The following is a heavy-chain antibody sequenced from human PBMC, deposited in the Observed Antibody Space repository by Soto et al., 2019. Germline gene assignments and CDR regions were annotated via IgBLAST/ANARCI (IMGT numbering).Heavy chain of an antibody. V-gene: IGHV3-64*01. J-gene: IGHJ4*02. D-gene: IGHD3-22*01. CDR2: ISSYGGGT. CDR3: ARDPDSSGYYYFDY. CDR1: GFTFSSCA. Sequence: EVQLVESGGGLVQPGGSLRLSCAASGFTFSSCAMHWVRQAPGKGLEYVSAISSYGGGTYYANSVKGRFSISRDNSKNTLYLQMGSLRAEDMAVYYCARDPDSSGYYYFDYWGQGTLVTVSS.